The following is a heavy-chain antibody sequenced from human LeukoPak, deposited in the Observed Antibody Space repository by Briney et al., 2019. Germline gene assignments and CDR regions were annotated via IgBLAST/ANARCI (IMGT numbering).Heavy chain of an antibody. J-gene: IGHJ3*02. CDR3: ARSFDI. V-gene: IGHV3-48*02. CDR1: GFPFSYYG. CDR2: IRSTSSTM. Sequence: GSLKLSCAASGFPFSYYGMNWVRQAPGKGLEWVSYIRSTSSTMYYADSVKGRFTISRDNGKDSLYLQMNSLRDEDTAVYYCARSFDIWGQGTMVTVSS.